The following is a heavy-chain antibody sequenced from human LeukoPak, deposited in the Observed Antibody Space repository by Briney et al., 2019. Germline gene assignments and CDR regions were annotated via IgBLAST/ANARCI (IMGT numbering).Heavy chain of an antibody. V-gene: IGHV3-21*01. J-gene: IGHJ3*02. CDR3: AKAVSLLVVETRAFDM. CDR2: ISSSAKYM. D-gene: IGHD5-18*01. CDR1: GFTFSSYS. Sequence: GGSLRLSCAASGFTFSSYSMNWVRQAPGKGLEWISGISSSAKYMNYADSVKGRFTISRDNAKHSLFLEMNSLRGEDTAIYYCAKAVSLLVVETRAFDMWGQGTLVTVSS.